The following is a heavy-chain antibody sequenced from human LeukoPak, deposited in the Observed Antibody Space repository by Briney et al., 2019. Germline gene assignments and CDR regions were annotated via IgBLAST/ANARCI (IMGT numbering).Heavy chain of an antibody. CDR3: AGDGGVAASGNWFDP. CDR2: INPSGGST. Sequence: ASVKVSCKASGYTFTSYYMHWVRQAPGQGLEWMGIINPSGGSTSYAQKFQGRVTMTRDTSTSTVYMELSSLRSEDTAVYYCAGDGGVAASGNWFDPWGQGTLVTVSS. CDR1: GYTFTSYY. V-gene: IGHV1-46*01. D-gene: IGHD6-19*01. J-gene: IGHJ5*02.